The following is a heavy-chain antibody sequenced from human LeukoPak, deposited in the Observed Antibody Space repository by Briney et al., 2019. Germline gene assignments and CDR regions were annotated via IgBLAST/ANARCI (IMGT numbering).Heavy chain of an antibody. D-gene: IGHD6-25*01. V-gene: IGHV1-2*02. J-gene: IGHJ4*02. CDR2: INPNSGGT. CDR1: GYTFTGDY. CDR3: AKESSSGFDY. Sequence: GASVKVSCKASGYTFTGDYMHWVRQAPGQGLEWMGWINPNSGGTNYAQKFQGRVTMTRDTSISTACMELSRLRSDDTAVYFCAKESSSGFDYWGQGTLVTVSS.